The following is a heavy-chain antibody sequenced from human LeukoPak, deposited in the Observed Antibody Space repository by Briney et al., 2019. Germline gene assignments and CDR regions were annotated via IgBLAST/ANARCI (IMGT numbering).Heavy chain of an antibody. Sequence: PGGSLRLSCAASVFTFSSYWMHWVRQARGKGLVWVSRINSDGRSTSYADSVKGRFTISRDNAKNTLYLQMNSLRAEDTAVYYCARVEWRDGYNRVPYFDYWGQGTLVTVCS. J-gene: IGHJ4*02. CDR3: ARVEWRDGYNRVPYFDY. CDR1: VFTFSSYW. V-gene: IGHV3-74*01. D-gene: IGHD5-24*01. CDR2: INSDGRST.